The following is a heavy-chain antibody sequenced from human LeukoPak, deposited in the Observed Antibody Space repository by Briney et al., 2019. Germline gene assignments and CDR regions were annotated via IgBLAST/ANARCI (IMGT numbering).Heavy chain of an antibody. D-gene: IGHD4-11*01. CDR3: ARLADYGNYGPREYLDF. J-gene: IGHJ4*02. Sequence: GGSLRLSCAASGFTFSNYGMNWVRQAPGKGLEWVSSISSSSSSIYYADSLKGRLTISRDNAKTSLYLQMNSLRAEDTAVYYCARLADYGNYGPREYLDFWGQGTLVTVSS. V-gene: IGHV3-21*01. CDR2: ISSSSSSI. CDR1: GFTFSNYG.